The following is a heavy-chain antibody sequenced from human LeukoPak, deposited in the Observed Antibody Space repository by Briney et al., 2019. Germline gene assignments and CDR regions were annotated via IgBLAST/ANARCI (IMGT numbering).Heavy chain of an antibody. D-gene: IGHD1-26*01. V-gene: IGHV3-9*03. CDR2: ISWNSGSI. CDR1: GFTFDDYA. J-gene: IGHJ3*02. Sequence: LGLSCPASGFTFDDYAMHWVRQAPGKGLEWVSGISWNSGSIGYADSVKGRFTISRDNAKNSLYLQMNSLRAEDMALYYCAKGLYSGTYSDAFHIWGQGTVVTVSS. CDR3: AKGLYSGTYSDAFHI.